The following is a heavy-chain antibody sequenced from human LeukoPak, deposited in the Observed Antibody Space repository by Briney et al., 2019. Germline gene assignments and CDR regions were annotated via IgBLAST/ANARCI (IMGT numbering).Heavy chain of an antibody. J-gene: IGHJ4*02. CDR3: AKDLGYSGYDPLGL. CDR2: IRYDGSNK. V-gene: IGHV3-30*02. Sequence: GGSLRLSCAASGFTFSSYGMNWVRQAPGKGLEWVAFIRYDGSNKYYADSVKGRFTISRDNSKNTLYLQTNSLRAEDTAVYYCAKDLGYSGYDPLGLWGQGTLVTVSS. CDR1: GFTFSSYG. D-gene: IGHD5-12*01.